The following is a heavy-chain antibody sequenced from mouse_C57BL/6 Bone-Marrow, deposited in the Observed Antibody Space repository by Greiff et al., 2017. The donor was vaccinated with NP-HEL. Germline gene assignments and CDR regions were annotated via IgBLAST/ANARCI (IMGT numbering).Heavy chain of an antibody. D-gene: IGHD2-1*01. Sequence: EVQLVESGPGLVKPSQSLSLTCSVTGYSITSGYYWNWIRQFPGNKLEWMGYISYDGSNNYNPSLKNRISITRDTSKNQFFLKLNSVTTEDTATYYCARESYGNSFAYWGQGTLVTVSA. CDR1: GYSITSGYY. J-gene: IGHJ3*01. CDR2: ISYDGSN. CDR3: ARESYGNSFAY. V-gene: IGHV3-6*01.